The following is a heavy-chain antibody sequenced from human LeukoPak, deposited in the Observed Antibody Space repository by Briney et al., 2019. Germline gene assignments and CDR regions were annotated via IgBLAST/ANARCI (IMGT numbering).Heavy chain of an antibody. J-gene: IGHJ5*02. V-gene: IGHV3-9*01. CDR2: ISWNSGSI. Sequence: GGSLRLSCAASGFTFDDYAMHWVRQAPGKGLEWVSGISWNSGSIGYADSVKGRFTISRDNAKNSLYLQMNSLRAEDTALYYCAKDYGGSYYGNWFDPWGQGTLVTVSS. CDR3: AKDYGGSYYGNWFDP. CDR1: GFTFDDYA. D-gene: IGHD1-26*01.